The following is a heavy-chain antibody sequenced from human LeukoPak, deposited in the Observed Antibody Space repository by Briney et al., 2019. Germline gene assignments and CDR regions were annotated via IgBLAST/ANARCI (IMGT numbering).Heavy chain of an antibody. V-gene: IGHV5-51*01. CDR2: IYPGDSDT. CDR1: GYSFTSYW. D-gene: IGHD3-22*01. CDR3: ARRMNYYDSSGYYNDGGFDY. Sequence: GESLKISCKGSGYSFTSYWIGWVRQMPGKGLEWMGIIYPGDSDTRYSPSFQGQVTISADKSISTAYPQWSSLKASDTAMYYCARRMNYYDSSGYYNDGGFDYWGQGTLVTVSS. J-gene: IGHJ4*02.